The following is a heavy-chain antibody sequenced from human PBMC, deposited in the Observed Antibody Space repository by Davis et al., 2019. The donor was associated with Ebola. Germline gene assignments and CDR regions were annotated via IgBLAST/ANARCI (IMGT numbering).Heavy chain of an antibody. Sequence: ASVKVSCKASGYTFTSYYMHWVRQAPGQGLEWMGIINSSGGSTSYAQKFQGRVTMTRDTSTSTVYMELSSLRSEDTAVYYCARSTYTVTPDYWGQGTLVTVSS. CDR2: INSSGGST. CDR1: GYTFTSYY. J-gene: IGHJ4*02. CDR3: ARSTYTVTPDY. V-gene: IGHV1-46*01. D-gene: IGHD4-17*01.